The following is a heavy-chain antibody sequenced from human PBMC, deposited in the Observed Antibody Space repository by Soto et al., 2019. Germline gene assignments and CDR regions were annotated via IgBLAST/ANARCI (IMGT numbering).Heavy chain of an antibody. CDR2: IYHSGTT. CDR3: ARLSNGGTTLGY. CDR1: GESISSGYY. J-gene: IGHJ4*02. V-gene: IGHV4-38-2*01. Sequence: SETLSLTCAVSGESISSGYYWAWIRQPPGKWLEWIGSIYHSGTTYYNPSLKSRVTISVDTSKNQFSLKLSSVTAADTAVYYCARLSNGGTTLGYWGQGTLVTAPQ. D-gene: IGHD4-4*01.